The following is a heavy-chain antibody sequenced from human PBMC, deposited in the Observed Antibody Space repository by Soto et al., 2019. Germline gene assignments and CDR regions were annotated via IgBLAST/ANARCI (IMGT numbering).Heavy chain of an antibody. CDR2: IWYDGTNE. Sequence: QVQLVESGGGVVQPGRSLRLSCAASGFTFRSYGMHWVRQAPGKGLEWLAVIWYDGTNEFYADSVKGRFTISRDNAKNTLYLQMNRLRVEDTAVYYSARDSDFLREGDYLDYWGQGTLVTVSS. J-gene: IGHJ4*02. CDR3: ARDSDFLREGDYLDY. CDR1: GFTFRSYG. V-gene: IGHV3-33*01. D-gene: IGHD3-3*01.